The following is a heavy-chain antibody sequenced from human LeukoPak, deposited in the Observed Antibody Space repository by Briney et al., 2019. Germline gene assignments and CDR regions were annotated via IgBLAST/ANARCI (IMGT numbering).Heavy chain of an antibody. J-gene: IGHJ5*02. V-gene: IGHV3-21*04. CDR3: ASGVVVTAWNWFDP. D-gene: IGHD2-21*02. CDR2: ISSSSSYI. Sequence: GGSLRLSXAASGFTFCSYCMNWVRQAPGKGLEWVSSISSSSSYIYYADSVKGRFTISRDNSKNTLYLQMNSLRAEDTAVYYCASGVVVTAWNWFDPWGQGTLVTVSS. CDR1: GFTFCSYC.